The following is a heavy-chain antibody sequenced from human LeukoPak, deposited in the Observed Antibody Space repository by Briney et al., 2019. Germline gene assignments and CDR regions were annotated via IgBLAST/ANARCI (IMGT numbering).Heavy chain of an antibody. V-gene: IGHV3-74*01. CDR3: GRVGHCSSTSCYHYYYYYGMDV. Sequence: GGSLRLSCAASGFTFSSYWMHWVRHAPGKGLVWVSRINSDGSSTSYADSVKGRFTISRDNAKNTLYLQMNSLRAEDTAVYYCGRVGHCSSTSCYHYYYYYGMDVWGKGTTVTVSS. D-gene: IGHD2-2*01. J-gene: IGHJ6*04. CDR1: GFTFSSYW. CDR2: INSDGSST.